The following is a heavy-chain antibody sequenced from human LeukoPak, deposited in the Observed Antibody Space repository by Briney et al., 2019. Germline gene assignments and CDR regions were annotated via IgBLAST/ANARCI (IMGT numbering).Heavy chain of an antibody. CDR2: ISYGGSNK. V-gene: IGHV3-30-3*01. D-gene: IGHD3-10*01. Sequence: HSGGSLRLSCAASGFTFSSYAMHWVRQAPGKGLEWVAVISYGGSNKYYADSVKGRFTISRDNSKNTLYLQMNSLRAEDTAVYYCAREVRGVGGAFDIWGQGTMVTVSS. CDR3: AREVRGVGGAFDI. CDR1: GFTFSSYA. J-gene: IGHJ3*02.